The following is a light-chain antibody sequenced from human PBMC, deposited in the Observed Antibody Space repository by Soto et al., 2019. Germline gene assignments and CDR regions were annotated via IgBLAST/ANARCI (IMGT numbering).Light chain of an antibody. CDR2: EVT. CDR3: SSYTTTNTPYVV. CDR1: SSDVGGYNY. J-gene: IGLJ2*01. V-gene: IGLV2-14*01. Sequence: QSVLTPPSSVSGSPGQSITISCTGTSSDVGGYNYVSWYQQHPGKAPKLMIYEVTNRPAGVSNRFSGSKSGNTASLTISGLQAEDEADYYCSSYTTTNTPYVVFAGGTKVTVL.